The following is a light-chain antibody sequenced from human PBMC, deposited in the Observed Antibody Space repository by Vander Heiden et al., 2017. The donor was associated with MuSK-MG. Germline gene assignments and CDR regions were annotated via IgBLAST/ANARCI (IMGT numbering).Light chain of an antibody. J-gene: IGKJ3*01. Sequence: AIQLTESPSSLSASVGDRVTITCRASQGISSALAWYQQKPGKAPKLLIYDASSLEGGVPSRFSGSGSGTDFTLTISSLQPEDFATYYCQQFNNYHSFGHGTKVDVK. CDR1: QGISSA. CDR2: DAS. CDR3: QQFNNYHS. V-gene: IGKV1D-13*01.